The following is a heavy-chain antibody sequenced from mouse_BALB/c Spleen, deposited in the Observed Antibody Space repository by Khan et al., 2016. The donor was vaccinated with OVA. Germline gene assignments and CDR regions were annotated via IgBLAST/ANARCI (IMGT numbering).Heavy chain of an antibody. D-gene: IGHD2-14*01. CDR1: GYSFTGYY. CDR2: VNPNTGNT. V-gene: IGHV1-26*01. CDR3: ARGYDFFAY. J-gene: IGHJ3*01. Sequence: VQLKQSGPDMVKPGASVKMSCKASGYSFTGYYMNWVKQSHGKSLECIGRVNPNTGNTNYNQKFRGKAILIVDTSSSTAYMELRSLTSEDSADYYCARGYDFFAYWGQGTLVTVSA.